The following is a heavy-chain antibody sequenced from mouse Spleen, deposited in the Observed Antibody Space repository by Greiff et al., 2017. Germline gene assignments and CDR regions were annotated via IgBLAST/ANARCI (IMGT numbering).Heavy chain of an antibody. J-gene: IGHJ1*03. V-gene: IGHV5-15*01. CDR3: ARHGGTGRYFDV. CDR2: ISNLAYST. CDR1: GFTFSDYG. Sequence: EVKLVESGGGLVQPGGSLKLSCVASGFTFSDYGMAWVRQAPRKGPEWVAFISNLAYSTYYADTVTGRFTISRENAKNTLYLEMSSLRSEDTAIYYCARHGGTGRYFDVWGTGTTVTVSS. D-gene: IGHD3-3*01.